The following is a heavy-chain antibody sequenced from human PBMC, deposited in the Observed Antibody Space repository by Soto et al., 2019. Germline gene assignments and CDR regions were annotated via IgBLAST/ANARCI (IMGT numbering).Heavy chain of an antibody. CDR1: GYTFTSYG. D-gene: IGHD4-17*01. J-gene: IGHJ5*02. V-gene: IGHV1-18*01. CDR3: ARAYGDYELNWFDP. Sequence: ASVKVSCKASGYTFTSYGISWVRQAPGQGLEWMGWISAYNGNTNYAQKLQGRVTMTTDTSTSTAYMELRSLRSDDTAAYYCARAYGDYELNWFDPWGQGTLVTVSS. CDR2: ISAYNGNT.